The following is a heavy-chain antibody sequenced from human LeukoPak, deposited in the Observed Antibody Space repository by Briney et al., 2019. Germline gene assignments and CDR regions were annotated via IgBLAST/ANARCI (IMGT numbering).Heavy chain of an antibody. V-gene: IGHV4-39*07. J-gene: IGHJ4*02. CDR1: GGSISSSSYY. Sequence: SETLSLTCTVSGGSISSSSYYWGWIRQPPGKGLEWLGSIYYSGSTYYNPSLKSRVTISVDTSKNQFSLKLSSVTAADTAVYYCARDQYCSSTSCYFPYWGQGTLVTVSS. CDR2: IYYSGST. CDR3: ARDQYCSSTSCYFPY. D-gene: IGHD2-2*01.